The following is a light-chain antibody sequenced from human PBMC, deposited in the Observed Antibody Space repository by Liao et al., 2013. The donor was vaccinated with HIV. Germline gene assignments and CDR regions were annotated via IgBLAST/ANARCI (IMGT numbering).Light chain of an antibody. CDR1: RLRRKY. Sequence: SYELIQPPSVSVSPGQTATITCSGDRLRRKYACWYQQKPGQSPVLVIYQDTKRPSGIPERFSGSNSGNTATLTISGTQAMDEADYYCQTWDSSTAHVVFGGGTKLTVL. V-gene: IGLV3-1*01. CDR2: QDT. CDR3: QTWDSSTAHVV. J-gene: IGLJ2*01.